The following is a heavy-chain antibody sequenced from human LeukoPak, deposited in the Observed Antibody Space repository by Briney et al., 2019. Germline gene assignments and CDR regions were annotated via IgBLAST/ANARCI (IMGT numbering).Heavy chain of an antibody. CDR2: IDPNGGGT. J-gene: IGHJ3*02. V-gene: IGHV1-2*02. D-gene: IGHD3-22*01. CDR1: GYTFTGYY. Sequence: ASVKVSCKASGYTFTGYYIHWVRQAPGQGLEWMGWIDPNGGGTKYAQKFQGRVTMTRDTSISTAYMELSRLRSDDTAVYYCARVYYDRAFDIWGQGTMVTVSS. CDR3: ARVYYDRAFDI.